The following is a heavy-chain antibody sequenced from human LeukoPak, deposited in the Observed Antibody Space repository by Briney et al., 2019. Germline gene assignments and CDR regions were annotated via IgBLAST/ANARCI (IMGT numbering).Heavy chain of an antibody. D-gene: IGHD3-10*01. CDR2: IYHSGST. CDR3: ANLITMVRGSLYYYYGMDV. CDR1: GGSISSGGYS. V-gene: IGHV4-30-2*01. Sequence: SETLSLTCAVSGGSISSGGYSWSWIRRPPGKGLEWIGYIYHSGSTYYNPSLKSRVTISVDRSKNQFSLKLSSVTAADTAVYYCANLITMVRGSLYYYYGMDVWGQGTTVTVSS. J-gene: IGHJ6*02.